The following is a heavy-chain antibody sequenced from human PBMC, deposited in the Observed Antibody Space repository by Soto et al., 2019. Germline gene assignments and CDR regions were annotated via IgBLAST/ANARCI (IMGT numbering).Heavy chain of an antibody. Sequence: LRLSWADSGITFSDYWMTWVRQAPGKGLEWVASIKQDGSEKSYVDSVEGRFTISRDNAKNSLYLQMDSLRVGNTAVYYCARGGVYSTSSLPRFYYYAMDVWGQGTTVTVSS. CDR2: IKQDGSEK. J-gene: IGHJ6*02. CDR3: ARGGVYSTSSLPRFYYYAMDV. CDR1: GITFSDYW. V-gene: IGHV3-7*01. D-gene: IGHD6-6*01.